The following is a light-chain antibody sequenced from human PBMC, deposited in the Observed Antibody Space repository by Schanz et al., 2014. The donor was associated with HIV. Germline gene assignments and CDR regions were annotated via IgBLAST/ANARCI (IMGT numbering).Light chain of an antibody. CDR1: QGVRND. V-gene: IGKV1-27*01. CDR3: QRCDRVART. CDR2: GAS. J-gene: IGKJ4*01. Sequence: DIQMTQSPSSLSASVGDRITITCRASQGVRNDLGWYQQKPGKVPELLIYGASTLQSGVPSRFSGSGSGTDFTRTISSLQPEDFATYYCQRCDRVARTFGGGTKVEMK.